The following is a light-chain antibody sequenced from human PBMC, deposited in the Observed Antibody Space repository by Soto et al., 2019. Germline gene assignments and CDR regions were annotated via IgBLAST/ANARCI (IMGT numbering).Light chain of an antibody. CDR2: AAS. V-gene: IGKV1-5*01. CDR3: QQFAISTT. Sequence: IQLTQSPSSLSAFVGDRVTITFRASQSISSWLAWYQQKPGKAPKLLIYAASSLQSGVPSRFSGSGSGTDFTLTISSLQPDDFATYYCQQFAISTTFGQGTKVDIK. J-gene: IGKJ1*01. CDR1: QSISSW.